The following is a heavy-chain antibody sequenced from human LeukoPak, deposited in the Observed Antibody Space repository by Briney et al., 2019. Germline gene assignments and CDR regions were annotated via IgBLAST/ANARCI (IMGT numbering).Heavy chain of an antibody. CDR1: GFSLSGHW. V-gene: IGHV3-74*01. D-gene: IGHD2-8*02. CDR2: IKSDGSDT. J-gene: IGHJ6*02. CDR3: ARDVGYAAGGLYRFGLDV. Sequence: GGVLRLSCVGSGFSLSGHWMYWVRQVSGKGLVWLSRIKSDGSDTTYADSVKGRFTSSRDNAKNTLYLQMNSLRAEDTAVYYCARDVGYAAGGLYRFGLDVWGRGTTVTVS.